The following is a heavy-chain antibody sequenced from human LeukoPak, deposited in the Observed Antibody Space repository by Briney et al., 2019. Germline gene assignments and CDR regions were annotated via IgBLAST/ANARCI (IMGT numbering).Heavy chain of an antibody. D-gene: IGHD2-2*01. J-gene: IGHJ3*02. Sequence: PSETLSLTCTVSNGSISNYYWTWIRQPAGKGLEWIGRIYYTGSTNCNPSLKSRVIMSVDTSKNQFSLKLNSVTAADTALYYCASGHYCTSTSCPGRGAFDIWGQGTMVTVSS. V-gene: IGHV4-4*07. CDR2: IYYTGST. CDR3: ASGHYCTSTSCPGRGAFDI. CDR1: NGSISNYY.